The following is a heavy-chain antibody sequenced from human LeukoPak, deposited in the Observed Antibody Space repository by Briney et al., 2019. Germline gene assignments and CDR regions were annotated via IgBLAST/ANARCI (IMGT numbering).Heavy chain of an antibody. CDR3: ASGKDGSGWYGNDY. D-gene: IGHD6-19*01. V-gene: IGHV4-59*11. CDR2: IYYSGNT. Sequence: PSETLSLTCTVSGGSISSHYWSWIRQPPGKGLEWIGYIYYSGNTNYNPSLKSRVTISVDTSKNQFSLKLSSVTAADTAVYYCASGKDGSGWYGNDYWGQGTLVTVSS. CDR1: GGSISSHY. J-gene: IGHJ4*02.